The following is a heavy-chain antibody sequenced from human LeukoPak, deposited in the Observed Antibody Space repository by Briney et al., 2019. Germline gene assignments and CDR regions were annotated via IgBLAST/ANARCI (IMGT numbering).Heavy chain of an antibody. J-gene: IGHJ5*02. CDR2: ISSSSSTI. V-gene: IGHV3-48*01. Sequence: GGSLRLSCAASGFTFSSYSMNWVRQAPGKGLEWVSYISSSSSTIYYADSVKGRFTISRDNAKNSLYLQMNSLRAEDTAVYYCARDLISRFLEWYIPAPWGQGTLVTVSS. CDR1: GFTFSSYS. CDR3: ARDLISRFLEWYIPAP. D-gene: IGHD3-3*01.